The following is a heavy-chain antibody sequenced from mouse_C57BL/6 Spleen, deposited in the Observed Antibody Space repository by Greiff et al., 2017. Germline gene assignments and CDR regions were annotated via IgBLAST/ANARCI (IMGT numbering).Heavy chain of an antibody. V-gene: IGHV3-6*01. Sequence: EVQLQESGPGLVKPSQSLSLTCSVTGYSITSGYYWNWIRQFPGNKLEWMGYISYDGSNNYNPSLQNRIAITRDTSKNQFFLKLNSVTTEDTATYYCASLLYYGSPRDYWGQGTSVTVSS. CDR1: GYSITSGYY. D-gene: IGHD1-1*01. CDR2: ISYDGSN. CDR3: ASLLYYGSPRDY. J-gene: IGHJ4*01.